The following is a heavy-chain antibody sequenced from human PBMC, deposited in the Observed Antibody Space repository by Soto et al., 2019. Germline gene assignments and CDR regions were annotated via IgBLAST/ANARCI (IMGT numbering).Heavy chain of an antibody. J-gene: IGHJ3*02. Sequence: PGGSLRLSCAASGFTFSSYTMHWVRQAPGEGLEWVAVISYDGNNKFYADSVKGRFTISRDSSSQTLYLQMNSLRDEDAAVYYCARDGYSAGFDIWGQGTMVTVSS. CDR1: GFTFSSYT. V-gene: IGHV3-30*03. CDR2: ISYDGNNK. D-gene: IGHD2-15*01. CDR3: ARDGYSAGFDI.